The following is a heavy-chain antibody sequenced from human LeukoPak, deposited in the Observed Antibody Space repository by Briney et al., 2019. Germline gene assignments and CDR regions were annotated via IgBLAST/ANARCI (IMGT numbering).Heavy chain of an antibody. V-gene: IGHV3-23*01. J-gene: IGHJ4*02. D-gene: IGHD6-19*01. CDR2: ISGSGSTT. CDR1: GLTFSTYA. CDR3: AKGRQWLASHYFDY. Sequence: GGSLRLSCAASGLTFSTYAMSWVRQAPGKGLEWVSVISGSGSTTYYADSVEGRFSISRDNSKNTLYLEMNSLRAEDTAVYYCAKGRQWLASHYFDYWGQGTLVTVSS.